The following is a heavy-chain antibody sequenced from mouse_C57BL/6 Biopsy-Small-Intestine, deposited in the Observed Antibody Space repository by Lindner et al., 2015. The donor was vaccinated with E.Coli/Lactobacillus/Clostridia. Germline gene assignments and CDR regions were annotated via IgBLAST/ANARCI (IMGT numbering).Heavy chain of an antibody. D-gene: IGHD2-2*01. CDR3: ASSSGYERYWYFDV. CDR2: ISSGSSTI. V-gene: IGHV5-17*01. Sequence: VQLQESGGGLVKPGGSLKLSCAASGFTFSDYGMHWVRQAPEKGLEWIAYISSGSSTIYYADSVKGRFTISRGNAQNTLFLQMTGLRSEDTAMYYCASSSGYERYWYFDVWGTGTTVTVSS. CDR1: GFTFSDYG. J-gene: IGHJ1*03.